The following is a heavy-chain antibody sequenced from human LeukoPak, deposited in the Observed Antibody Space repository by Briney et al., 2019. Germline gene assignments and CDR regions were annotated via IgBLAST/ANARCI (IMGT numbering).Heavy chain of an antibody. CDR3: AKGRYYGSGSLSPEFDS. Sequence: PGRSPRLSCAASGFTFSTFGMHWVRQAPGKGLEWVAVISNDGTNQYFADSVKGRFTISRDNSKNTLYLQMNSLRPEDTAVYFCAKGRYYGSGSLSPEFDSWGQGTLLTASS. D-gene: IGHD3-10*01. V-gene: IGHV3-30*18. J-gene: IGHJ4*02. CDR1: GFTFSTFG. CDR2: ISNDGTNQ.